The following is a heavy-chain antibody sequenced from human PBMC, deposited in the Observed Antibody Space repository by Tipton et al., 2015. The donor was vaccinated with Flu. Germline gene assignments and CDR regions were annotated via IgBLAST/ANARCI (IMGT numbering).Heavy chain of an antibody. Sequence: VQLVQSGAEVKKPGESLKISCQASGYTFGNYWIAWVRQAPGKGLEWMGIIYPGDSDTRYSPSFQGQVTISADKSTNTAYLQWSRLKASDTATYFCAREGRFNTGCSPVDYWGQGA. CDR2: IYPGDSDT. CDR1: GYTFGNYW. CDR3: AREGRFNTGCSPVDY. D-gene: IGHD5-12*01. J-gene: IGHJ4*02. V-gene: IGHV5-51*03.